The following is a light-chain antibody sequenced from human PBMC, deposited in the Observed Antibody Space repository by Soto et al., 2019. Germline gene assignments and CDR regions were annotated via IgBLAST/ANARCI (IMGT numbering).Light chain of an antibody. CDR1: QSLLHSNGYNY. J-gene: IGKJ4*01. V-gene: IGKV2-28*01. Sequence: DIVMTQSPLSLPVTPGEPASISCRSSQSLLHSNGYNYLDWYLQKPGQSPQLLIYLGSNRASGVPDRFSVSGSGTDFTPKISRVEAEDVGVYYCMQALQTQLTFGGGTKVEIK. CDR3: MQALQTQLT. CDR2: LGS.